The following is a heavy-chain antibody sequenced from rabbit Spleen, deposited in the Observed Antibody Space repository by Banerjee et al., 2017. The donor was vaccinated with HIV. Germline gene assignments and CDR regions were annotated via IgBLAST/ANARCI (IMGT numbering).Heavy chain of an antibody. V-gene: IGHV1S40*01. Sequence: QSLEESGGDLVKPGASLTLTCKASGFDFTSTFYMCWVRQAPGKGLEWIGCIDTGSGDTAYATWAKGRFTISKTSSTTVTLQMTSLTAADTATYFCARDLVAVIGWNFNLWGPGTLVTVS. CDR2: IDTGSGDT. CDR3: ARDLVAVIGWNFNL. D-gene: IGHD4-2*01. CDR1: GFDFTSTFY. J-gene: IGHJ4*01.